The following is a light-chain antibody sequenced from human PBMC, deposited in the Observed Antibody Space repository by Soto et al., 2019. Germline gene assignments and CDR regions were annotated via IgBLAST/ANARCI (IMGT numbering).Light chain of an antibody. J-gene: IGKJ1*01. CDR3: QQYNNWPPWT. CDR1: HSVSSS. Sequence: EIVMTQSPATLSVFPRESVTLSCRASHSVSSSLAWYQQKPGQAPRLLIYAASTRATAIPARFSGSGSGTEFTLTISSLQSEDFAVYYCQQYNNWPPWTFGQGTKVEIK. V-gene: IGKV3-15*01. CDR2: AAS.